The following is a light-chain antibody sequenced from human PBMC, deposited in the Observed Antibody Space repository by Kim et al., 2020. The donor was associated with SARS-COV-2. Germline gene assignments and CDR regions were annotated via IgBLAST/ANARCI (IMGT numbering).Light chain of an antibody. CDR1: QTLSNNY. J-gene: IGKJ1*01. V-gene: IGKV3-20*01. CDR3: QQFRVLPWT. Sequence: EVVLTQSPSTLSLSPGERATLSCRASQTLSNNYLAWYQQRPGQAPRLLIYGASNRATGIPGRFSGSGSGTDFTLTISRLEPEDFVVYFCQQFRVLPWTFGRGTKVDIK. CDR2: GAS.